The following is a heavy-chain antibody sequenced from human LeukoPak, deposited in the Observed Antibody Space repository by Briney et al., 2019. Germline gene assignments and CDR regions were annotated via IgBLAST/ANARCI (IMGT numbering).Heavy chain of an antibody. Sequence: KPSETLSLTCTVSDGSSSSSSWNCIRQPPDKGLEWIGYIYYSGSTKYNPSLESRVTISVDTSKNQISLKLRSVTAADTAIYYCARRQQTGGDNGLHNWFDPWGQGTLVTVSS. CDR1: DGSSSSSS. CDR3: ARRQQTGGDNGLHNWFDP. CDR2: IYYSGST. J-gene: IGHJ5*02. D-gene: IGHD2-21*01. V-gene: IGHV4-59*08.